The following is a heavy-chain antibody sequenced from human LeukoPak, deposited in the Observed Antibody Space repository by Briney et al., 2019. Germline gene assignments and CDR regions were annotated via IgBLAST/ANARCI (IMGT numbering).Heavy chain of an antibody. CDR2: IKQDGSEK. CDR1: GFTFSSYW. CDR3: AREDSSSTFDY. J-gene: IGHJ4*02. Sequence: GGSLRLSCVASGFTFSSYWMSWVRQAPGKGLEWVANIKQDGSEKYYVDSVKGRFTISRDNAKNSLYLQMNSLRAEDTAVYYCAREDSSSTFDYWGQGTLVTVSS. D-gene: IGHD6-6*01. V-gene: IGHV3-7*01.